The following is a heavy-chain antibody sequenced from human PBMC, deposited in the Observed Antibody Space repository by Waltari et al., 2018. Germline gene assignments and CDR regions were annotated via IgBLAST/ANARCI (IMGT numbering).Heavy chain of an antibody. CDR2: IYYSGST. J-gene: IGHJ4*02. V-gene: IGHV4-30-4*08. D-gene: IGHD4-17*01. CDR1: GGSISSGDYY. Sequence: QVQLQESGPGLVKPSQTLSLTCTVSGGSISSGDYYWRWIRQPPGKGLEWIGYIYYSGSTYYDPSLMIRVTISVDTYKNQFSLMLSSVTAADTAVDYCARDDRDDGDHNFDYWGQGTLVTVSS. CDR3: ARDDRDDGDHNFDY.